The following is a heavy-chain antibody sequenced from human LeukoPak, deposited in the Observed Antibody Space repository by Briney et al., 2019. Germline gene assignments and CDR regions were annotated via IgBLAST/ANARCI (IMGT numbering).Heavy chain of an antibody. CDR2: IIWNGGKI. CDR3: AKDIGGDWTFCTDTSCHESAFDV. D-gene: IGHD2-2*01. V-gene: IGHV3-9*01. CDR1: GFTIGAYA. Sequence: GRSLRLSCEASGFTIGAYAMHWVRQAPGKGLEWVSGIIWNGGKIGYADFVKGRFIISRDNARNSLYLHMNSLRDEDTALYYCAKDIGGDWTFCTDTSCHESAFDVWGQGTMVTVSS. J-gene: IGHJ3*01.